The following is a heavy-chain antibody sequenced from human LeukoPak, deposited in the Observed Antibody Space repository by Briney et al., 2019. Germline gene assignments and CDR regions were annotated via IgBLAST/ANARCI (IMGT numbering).Heavy chain of an antibody. CDR3: ARDHRYGDYSGYY. Sequence: ASVKVSCKASGYTFTGYYMHWVRQAPGQGLEWMGWISAYNGNTNYAQKLQGRVTMTTDTSTSTAYMELRSLRSDDTAVYYCARDHRYGDYSGYYWGQGTLVTVSS. D-gene: IGHD4-17*01. CDR2: ISAYNGNT. V-gene: IGHV1-18*04. CDR1: GYTFTGYY. J-gene: IGHJ4*02.